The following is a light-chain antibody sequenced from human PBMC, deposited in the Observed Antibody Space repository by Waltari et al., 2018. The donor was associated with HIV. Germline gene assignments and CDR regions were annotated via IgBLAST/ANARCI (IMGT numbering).Light chain of an antibody. CDR2: DNN. V-gene: IGLV1-51*01. J-gene: IGLJ3*02. CDR3: GTWDPRLSAGV. Sequence: QSVLTQPPSVSAAPGQKVTISCSGSYDSVSWYQHVTGAAPKLLIYDNNKRPSGIPDRFSGSKSGTSATLGITGLQTGDEADYYCGTWDPRLSAGVFGGGTKLTVL. CDR1: YDS.